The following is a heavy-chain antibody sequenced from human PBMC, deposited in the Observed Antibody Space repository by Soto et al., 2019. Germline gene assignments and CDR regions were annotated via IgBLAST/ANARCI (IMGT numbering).Heavy chain of an antibody. CDR2: ITTSSAYI. CDR3: VRSGTARLLRHSWFDT. J-gene: IGHJ5*02. CDR1: GFTFNTYD. V-gene: IGHV3-21*01. D-gene: IGHD2-21*01. Sequence: DVQLVESGGGLVKPGGSRRLSCADSGFTFNTYDMNWVRQAPGKGLEWVSSITTSSAYIYYADSLKGRITISRDNAKNSLFLQMNRLTYEDTAVYYCVRSGTARLLRHSWFDTWGQGTLVTASS.